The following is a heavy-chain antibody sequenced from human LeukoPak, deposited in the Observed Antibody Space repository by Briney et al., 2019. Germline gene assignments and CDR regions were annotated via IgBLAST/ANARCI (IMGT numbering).Heavy chain of an antibody. CDR3: ARGHYDLNL. J-gene: IGHJ6*02. CDR2: TSSDLNVK. Sequence: GGSLRLSCAASGFTFRNYVIHWVRQAPGKGLEWVAVTSSDLNVKLYADSVKGRFTISRDNSRSTLYLQMNSLRPEDTAIYYCARGHYDLNLWGQGTTVTVSS. CDR1: GFTFRNYV. V-gene: IGHV3-30-3*01.